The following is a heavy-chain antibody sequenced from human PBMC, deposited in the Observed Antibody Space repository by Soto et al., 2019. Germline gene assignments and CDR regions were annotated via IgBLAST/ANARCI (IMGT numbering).Heavy chain of an antibody. Sequence: GASVKVSCKASGYTFTGYYMHWARQAPGQGLEWMGWINPNSGGTNYAQKFQGRVTMTRDTSISTAYMELSRLRSDDTAVYYCARDSLLRDYYYYYGMDVWGQGTTVTVS. CDR2: INPNSGGT. CDR3: ARDSLLRDYYYYYGMDV. J-gene: IGHJ6*02. V-gene: IGHV1-2*02. D-gene: IGHD3-3*01. CDR1: GYTFTGYY.